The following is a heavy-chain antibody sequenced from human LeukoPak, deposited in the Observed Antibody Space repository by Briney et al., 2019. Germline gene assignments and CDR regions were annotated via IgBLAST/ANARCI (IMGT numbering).Heavy chain of an antibody. CDR1: GFTFSSST. CDR3: AREMYAGWYFAFDI. V-gene: IGHV3-21*01. CDR2: ISNSGDYI. Sequence: PGGSLRLSCTVSGFTFSSSTMNWVRQGPGKGLEWVASISNSGDYISYADSLKGRFTISRDNAKNSLFLQVSSLRAEDTAVYYCAREMYAGWYFAFDIWGQGTMVTVSS. J-gene: IGHJ3*02. D-gene: IGHD6-19*01.